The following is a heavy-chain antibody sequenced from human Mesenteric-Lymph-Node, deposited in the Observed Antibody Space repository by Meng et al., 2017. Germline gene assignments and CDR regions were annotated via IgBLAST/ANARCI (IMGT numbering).Heavy chain of an antibody. J-gene: IGHJ4*02. Sequence: GESLKISCAASGFTFSSSWMHWVCQAPEKGLEWVSYIVPTGQTIYYADSVEGRFTVSRDSARNSLYLQMNSLRAEDTAVYYCATNLGHDYDFDNWGQGTLVTVSS. CDR3: ATNLGHDYDFDN. V-gene: IGHV3-48*04. D-gene: IGHD4-17*01. CDR1: GFTFSSSW. CDR2: IVPTGQTI.